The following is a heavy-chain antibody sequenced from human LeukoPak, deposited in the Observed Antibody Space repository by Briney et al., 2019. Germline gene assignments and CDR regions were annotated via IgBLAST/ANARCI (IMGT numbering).Heavy chain of an antibody. CDR2: VRPDGREQ. D-gene: IGHD3-22*01. Sequence: AGGSLRLSCAASGFTFSNAWMSWVRQAPGKGLQWVANVRPDGREQRYVDSVKGRFTISRDKSKNTLDLQMNSLRAEDTAVYYCAKARYYDSSGPFDYWGQGTLVTVSS. CDR1: GFTFSNAW. J-gene: IGHJ4*02. V-gene: IGHV3-7*03. CDR3: AKARYYDSSGPFDY.